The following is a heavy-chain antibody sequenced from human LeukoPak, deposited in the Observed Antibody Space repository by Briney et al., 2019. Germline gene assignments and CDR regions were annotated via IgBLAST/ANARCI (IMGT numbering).Heavy chain of an antibody. CDR1: GFTFSSYA. D-gene: IGHD3-22*01. CDR2: ISGSGGST. V-gene: IGHV3-23*01. Sequence: QPGGSLRLSCAASGFTFSSYAMSWVRQAPGKGLEWVSAISGSGGSTYYADSVKGRFTITRDNSKNTLYLQMNSLRAEDTAVYYCAKMVRIVVVITTFDYWGQGTLVTVSS. CDR3: AKMVRIVVVITTFDY. J-gene: IGHJ4*02.